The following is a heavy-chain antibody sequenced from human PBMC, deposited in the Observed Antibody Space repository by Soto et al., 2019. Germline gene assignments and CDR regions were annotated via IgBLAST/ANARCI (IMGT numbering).Heavy chain of an antibody. J-gene: IGHJ6*03. D-gene: IGHD6-19*01. CDR3: ARDRGVAPPVAGNTHYYYMDV. Sequence: QDQLLQSGAEVKKPGASVTVSCKASGYSFTNYGITWVRQAPGQGLEWMGWISAFNGNTHYAQKLQGRVTMTTDASTSTAYMQLRSLRSDDTAVYYCARDRGVAPPVAGNTHYYYMDVWGKGTTVTVSS. V-gene: IGHV1-18*01. CDR2: ISAFNGNT. CDR1: GYSFTNYG.